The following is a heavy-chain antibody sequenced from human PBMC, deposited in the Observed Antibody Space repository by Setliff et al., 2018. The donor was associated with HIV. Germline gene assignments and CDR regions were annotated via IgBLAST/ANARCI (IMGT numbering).Heavy chain of an antibody. CDR2: IYYSGNT. J-gene: IGHJ4*02. Sequence: PSETLSLTCTVSGASISSHYWAWIRQSPGKGLEWIGYIYYSGNTNYSPSLKSRVTISVHTSKNQVSLKVTFVTTADTAVYYCARGWGDHSFDYWGQGALVTVSS. CDR3: ARGWGDHSFDY. CDR1: GASISSHY. V-gene: IGHV4-59*11. D-gene: IGHD2-21*02.